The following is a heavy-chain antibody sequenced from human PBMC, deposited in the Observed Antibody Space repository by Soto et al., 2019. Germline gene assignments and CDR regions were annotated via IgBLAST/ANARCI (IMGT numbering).Heavy chain of an antibody. CDR2: INPNSGGT. D-gene: IGHD3-22*01. CDR3: ARDYYDSSGYSDY. J-gene: IGHJ4*02. Sequence: GASVKVSCKASGYTFTGYYMHWVRQAPGQGLEWMGWINPNSGGTNYAQKFQGWVTMTRDTSISTAYMELSRLRSDDTAVYYCARDYYDSSGYSDYWGQGTLVTVSS. V-gene: IGHV1-2*04. CDR1: GYTFTGYY.